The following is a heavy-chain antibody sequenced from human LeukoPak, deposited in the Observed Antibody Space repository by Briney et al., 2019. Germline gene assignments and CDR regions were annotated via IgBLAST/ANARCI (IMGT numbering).Heavy chain of an antibody. J-gene: IGHJ6*02. CDR1: GFTFSSYS. Sequence: GGSLRLSCAASGFTFSSYSMNWVRQAPGKGLEWVSSISSSSSYIYYADSVKGRFTISRDNAKNSLYLQMNSLRAEDTAVYYCARDQKAVLMVRYYYYYGMDVWGQGTTVTVSS. V-gene: IGHV3-21*01. CDR2: ISSSSSYI. CDR3: ARDQKAVLMVRYYYYYGMDV. D-gene: IGHD2-8*01.